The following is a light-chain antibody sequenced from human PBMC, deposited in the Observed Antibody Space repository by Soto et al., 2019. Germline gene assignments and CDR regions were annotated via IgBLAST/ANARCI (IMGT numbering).Light chain of an antibody. CDR1: SSDVGGYNY. J-gene: IGLJ2*01. CDR3: QSYDSSLSVI. CDR2: EVS. V-gene: IGLV2-8*01. Sequence: QSALTQPPSASGSPGQSVTISCTGTSSDVGGYNYVSWYQQHPDKAPKLLIYEVSKRPSGVPDRFSGSKSGNTASLTVSGLQAEDEADYYCQSYDSSLSVIFGGGTKLTVL.